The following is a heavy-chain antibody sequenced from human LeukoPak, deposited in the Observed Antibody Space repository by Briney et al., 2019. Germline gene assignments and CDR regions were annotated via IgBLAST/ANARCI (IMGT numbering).Heavy chain of an antibody. CDR2: ISGSGGGT. CDR3: AKRHCSGGSCYADSYGMDV. V-gene: IGHV3-23*01. D-gene: IGHD2-15*01. Sequence: GGSLRLSCVASGFTFSSYAMSWVRQAPGKGLEWVSAISGSGGGTYYADSVKGRITISRDNSKNTLFLQMNSLRAEDTAVYYCAKRHCSGGSCYADSYGMDVWGQGTTVTVSS. J-gene: IGHJ6*02. CDR1: GFTFSSYA.